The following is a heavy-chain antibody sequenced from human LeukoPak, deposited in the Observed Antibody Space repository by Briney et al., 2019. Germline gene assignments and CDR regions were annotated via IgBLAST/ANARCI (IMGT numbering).Heavy chain of an antibody. CDR2: ISGSGGST. CDR1: GFTFSSYA. Sequence: GGSLRLSCAASGFTFSSYAMSWVRQAPGKGLEWVSAISGSGGSTYYADSVKGRFTISGDNSKNTLYLQMNSLRAEDTAVYYCARELYYYDSSGYSDWGQGTLVTVSS. V-gene: IGHV3-23*01. CDR3: ARELYYYDSSGYSD. J-gene: IGHJ4*02. D-gene: IGHD3-22*01.